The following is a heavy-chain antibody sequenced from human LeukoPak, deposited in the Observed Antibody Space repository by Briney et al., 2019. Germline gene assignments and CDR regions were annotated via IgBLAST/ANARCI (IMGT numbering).Heavy chain of an antibody. CDR1: GFTFTTYA. CDR2: ISGSGGNT. J-gene: IGHJ3*02. CDR3: ASTAAAETLDAFDI. Sequence: GGSLRLSCAASGFTFTTYAMTWVPQAPGKGLEWVSTISGSGGNTNYADSVKGRFTISRDNAKNSLYLQMNSLRAEDTAVYYCASTAAAETLDAFDIWGQGTMVTVSS. D-gene: IGHD6-13*01. V-gene: IGHV3-23*01.